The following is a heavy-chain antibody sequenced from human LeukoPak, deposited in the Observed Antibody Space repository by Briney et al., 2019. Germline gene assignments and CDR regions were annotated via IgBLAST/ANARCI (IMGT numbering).Heavy chain of an antibody. CDR1: GYTFTSYY. J-gene: IGHJ4*02. CDR2: INPSGGST. D-gene: IGHD6-13*01. Sequence: ASVKVSCKASGYTFTSYYMHWVRQAPGQGLEWMGIINPSGGSTSYLQKFQGRVTMTRDTSTSTVYMELSSLRSEGTAVYCCARAGYSSSWYQVPPLYTASGLDYYFDYWGQGTLVTVSS. V-gene: IGHV1-46*01. CDR3: ARAGYSSSWYQVPPLYTASGLDYYFDY.